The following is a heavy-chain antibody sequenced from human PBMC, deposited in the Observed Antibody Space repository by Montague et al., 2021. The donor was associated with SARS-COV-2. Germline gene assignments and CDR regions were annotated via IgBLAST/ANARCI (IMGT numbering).Heavy chain of an antibody. V-gene: IGHV4-39*02. J-gene: IGHJ3*02. CDR2: IYDSGST. CDR1: GGSNSSNNYY. CDR3: ARRGRKLLPVATTIGGFDI. Sequence: SETLSLTCTVSGGSNSSNNYYWDWIRQPPGKGLEWIGSIYDSGSTYYNPSLKSRVTISVDTSKNHFSLKLNSVTAANTAVYYCARRGRKLLPVATTIGGFDIWGQGTMVTVSS. D-gene: IGHD5-12*01.